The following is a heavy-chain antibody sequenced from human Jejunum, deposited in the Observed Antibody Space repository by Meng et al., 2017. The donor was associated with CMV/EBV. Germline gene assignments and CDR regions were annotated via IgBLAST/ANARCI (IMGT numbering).Heavy chain of an antibody. CDR3: ARYALDWEGFDY. Sequence: TVSSGSISGYYWSWIRQPPGKGLEWTGYIHYSGSTNYNPSLKSRVTISVDMSKNQFSLKLTSVTAADTAVYYCARYALDWEGFDYWGQGTLVTVSS. CDR2: IHYSGST. V-gene: IGHV4-59*01. CDR1: SGSISGYY. D-gene: IGHD2-2*01. J-gene: IGHJ4*02.